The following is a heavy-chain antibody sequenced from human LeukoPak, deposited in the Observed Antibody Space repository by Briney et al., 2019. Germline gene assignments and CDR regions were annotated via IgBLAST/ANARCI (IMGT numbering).Heavy chain of an antibody. CDR1: GFTFTSYY. Sequence: GGSLRLSCAASGFTFTSYYMHWVRQAPGQGLEWMGIINPSGGSTSYAQKFQGRVTMTRDTSTSTVYMELSSLRSEDTAVYYCARDRRDEDYFDYWGQGTLVTVSS. CDR3: ARDRRDEDYFDY. V-gene: IGHV1-46*01. CDR2: INPSGGST. J-gene: IGHJ4*02.